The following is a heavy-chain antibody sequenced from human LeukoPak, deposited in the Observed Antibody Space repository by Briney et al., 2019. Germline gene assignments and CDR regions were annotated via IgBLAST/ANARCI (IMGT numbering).Heavy chain of an antibody. CDR3: ARKKVMALAHYFDY. CDR2: IYHNGNT. V-gene: IGHV4-38-2*02. CDR1: TYSISSGYY. Sequence: SETLSLTCTVSTYSISSGYYWGWIRQPPGKGLEWIGNIYHNGNTYYNPSLKSRVTISVDRSKNQFSLKLSSVTAADTAVYYCARKKVMALAHYFDYWGQGTLVTVSS. D-gene: IGHD3-16*01. J-gene: IGHJ4*02.